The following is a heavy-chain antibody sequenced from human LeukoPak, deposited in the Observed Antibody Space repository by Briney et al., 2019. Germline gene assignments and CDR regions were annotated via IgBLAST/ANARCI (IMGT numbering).Heavy chain of an antibody. CDR3: ARDKLLWFGELLFNWFDP. Sequence: ASVKVSCKAAGYTFTGYYMHWVRQAPGQGREWMGWINPNSGGTNYAQKFQARVTMTRDTSISTAYMELSRLRSDDTAVYYCARDKLLWFGELLFNWFDPWGQGTLVTVSS. CDR1: GYTFTGYY. J-gene: IGHJ5*02. V-gene: IGHV1-2*02. D-gene: IGHD3-10*01. CDR2: INPNSGGT.